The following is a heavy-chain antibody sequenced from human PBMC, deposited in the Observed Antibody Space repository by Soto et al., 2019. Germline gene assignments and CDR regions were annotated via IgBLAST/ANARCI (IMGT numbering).Heavy chain of an antibody. D-gene: IGHD2-15*01. Sequence: QVQLLQSGAEVRKPGASVKVSCKASGYTFSSHGIIWVRQAPGQGLEWMGWISGYNGNAKYAQRFQGRVTMTTDTSTSTVYMDLRSLGSDDSAVYYCAREGSYGWYDCWGQGTLVTVSS. J-gene: IGHJ5*01. CDR1: GYTFSSHG. V-gene: IGHV1-18*01. CDR3: AREGSYGWYDC. CDR2: ISGYNGNA.